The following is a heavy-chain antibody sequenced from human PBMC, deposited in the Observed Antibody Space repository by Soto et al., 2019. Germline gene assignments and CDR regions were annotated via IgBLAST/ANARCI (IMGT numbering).Heavy chain of an antibody. D-gene: IGHD3-9*01. CDR1: GYTFTSYD. CDR3: AITRPYYDILTGYRSDYYMDV. CDR2: MNPNSGNT. Sequence: ASVKVSCKASGYTFTSYDINWVRQATGQGLEWMGWMNPNSGNTGYAQKFQGRVTMTRNTSISTAYMELSSLRSEDTAVYYCAITRPYYDILTGYRSDYYMDVWGKGTAVTVS. J-gene: IGHJ6*03. V-gene: IGHV1-8*01.